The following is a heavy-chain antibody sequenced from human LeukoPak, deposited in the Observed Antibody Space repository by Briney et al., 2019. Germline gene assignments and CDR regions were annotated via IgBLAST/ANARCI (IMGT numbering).Heavy chain of an antibody. CDR3: AKDRWLPES. J-gene: IGHJ5*02. CDR1: GFTFSDYA. Sequence: GGSLRLSCAASGFTFSDYAMSWVRQAPGKGLEWVSGISGRGSSTYYADSVKGRFTVSRDNSKNTLYLQMDSLRAEDTAVYYCAKDRWLPESWGQGTLVTVSS. D-gene: IGHD6-19*01. CDR2: ISGRGSST. V-gene: IGHV3-23*01.